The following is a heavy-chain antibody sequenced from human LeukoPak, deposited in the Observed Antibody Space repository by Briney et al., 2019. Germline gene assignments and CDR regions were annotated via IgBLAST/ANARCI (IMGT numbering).Heavy chain of an antibody. CDR3: ARALGATDFDY. J-gene: IGHJ4*02. CDR1: GGSLSSYY. CDR2: VYYSGST. D-gene: IGHD1-26*01. Sequence: SETLSLTCTVSGGSLSSYYWSWIRQPPGKGLEWIGYVYYSGSTNYNPSLKSRVTISVDTSKNQFSLKLSSVTAADTAVYYCARALGATDFDYWGQGTLVTVSS. V-gene: IGHV4-59*01.